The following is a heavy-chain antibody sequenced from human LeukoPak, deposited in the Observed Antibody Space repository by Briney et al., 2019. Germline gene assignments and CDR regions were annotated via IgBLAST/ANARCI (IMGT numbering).Heavy chain of an antibody. D-gene: IGHD6-6*01. CDR1: GFTFSSYG. J-gene: IGHJ5*02. Sequence: GRSLRLSCAASGFTFSSYGMHWVRQAPGKGLEWVAVIWYDGSNKYYADSVKGRFTISRDNSKNTLYLQMNSLRADDTAVYYCARDHSSSYPAGWFDPWGQGTLVTVSS. V-gene: IGHV3-33*01. CDR2: IWYDGSNK. CDR3: ARDHSSSYPAGWFDP.